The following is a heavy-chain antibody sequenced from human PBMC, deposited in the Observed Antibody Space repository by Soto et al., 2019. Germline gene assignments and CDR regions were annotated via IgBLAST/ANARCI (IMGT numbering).Heavy chain of an antibody. V-gene: IGHV2-5*02. J-gene: IGHJ4*02. CDR3: AHIVVAGLGYYFDY. CDR2: IYWDDDK. CDR1: GDTISTGGYS. D-gene: IGHD6-19*01. Sequence: TLSLTCGVSGDTISTGGYSWAWIRQPPGKALEWLALIYWDDDKRYSPFLKSRLTITKDTSKNQVVLTMSNMDPVDTARYYCAHIVVAGLGYYFDYWGQGTLVT.